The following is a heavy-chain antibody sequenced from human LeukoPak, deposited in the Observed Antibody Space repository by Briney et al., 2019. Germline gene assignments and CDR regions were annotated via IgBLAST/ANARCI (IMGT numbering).Heavy chain of an antibody. CDR3: AKAYSSSLYGDAFHI. CDR1: GFTFRFYV. V-gene: IGHV3-23*01. CDR2: FSGDASVS. Sequence: GGSLRLSCAVSGFTFRFYVMTWVRQAPAKGVEWVSGFSGDASVSKHADSVKSRFNISRDNSKNTLYLQLNSLRVEDTAIYYCAKAYSSSLYGDAFHIWGQGTMVTVSP. D-gene: IGHD6-13*01. J-gene: IGHJ3*02.